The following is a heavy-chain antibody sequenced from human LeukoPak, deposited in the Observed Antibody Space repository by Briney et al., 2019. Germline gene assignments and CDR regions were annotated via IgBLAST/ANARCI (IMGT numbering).Heavy chain of an antibody. CDR2: TSGSSGSTI. CDR1: GFTFSRYG. D-gene: IGHD5-12*01. CDR3: ARDKIQWLRYSYFDY. Sequence: GGSLRLSCKASGFTFSRYGMNWVRQAPGRGLEWLSYTSGSSGSTIYYAQSVRGRFTISRDDAKNTLYLQMNSLRADDTAVYICARDKIQWLRYSYFDYWGQGVLVTVSS. V-gene: IGHV3-48*01. J-gene: IGHJ4*02.